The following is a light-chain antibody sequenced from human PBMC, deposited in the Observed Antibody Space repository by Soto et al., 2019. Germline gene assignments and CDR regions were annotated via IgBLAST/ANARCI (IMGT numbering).Light chain of an antibody. J-gene: IGLJ3*02. CDR1: SSNIGTYT. CDR3: ATWDDNLNGMV. Sequence: QSALTQPPSASGTPGQRVTISCSGSSSNIGTYTVNWYQQLPGMAPKLLIHSNNHRPSGVPDRFSGSKSGTSASLAISGLQSEDEATYYCATWDDNLNGMVFGGGTKLTVL. V-gene: IGLV1-44*01. CDR2: SNN.